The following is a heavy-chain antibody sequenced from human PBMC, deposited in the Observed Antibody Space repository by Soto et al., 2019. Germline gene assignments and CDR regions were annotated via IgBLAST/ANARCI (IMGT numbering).Heavy chain of an antibody. CDR3: ARDVAAANP. D-gene: IGHD6-13*01. Sequence: ASVKVSCKASGYTFTSYAMHWVRQAPGQRLEWMGWINAGNGKTKKSQKLQGRITITRDTSASTAYMEQSSLRSEKTAVYNCARDVAAANPWGKGPLVTVP. J-gene: IGHJ5*02. CDR1: GYTFTSYA. CDR2: INAGNGKT. V-gene: IGHV1-3*01.